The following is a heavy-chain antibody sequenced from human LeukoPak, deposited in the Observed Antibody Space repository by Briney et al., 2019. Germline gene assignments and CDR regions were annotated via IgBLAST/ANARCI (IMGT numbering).Heavy chain of an antibody. J-gene: IGHJ4*02. CDR3: ARDSTPRYDSSGYFDY. CDR2: INHSGST. V-gene: IGHV4-34*01. CDR1: GGSFSGYY. Sequence: SETLSLTCAVYGGSFSGYYWSWIRQPPGKGLEWIGEINHSGSTNYNPSLKSRVTISVDTSKNQFSLKLSSVTAADTAVYYCARDSTPRYDSSGYFDYWGQGTLVTVSS. D-gene: IGHD3-22*01.